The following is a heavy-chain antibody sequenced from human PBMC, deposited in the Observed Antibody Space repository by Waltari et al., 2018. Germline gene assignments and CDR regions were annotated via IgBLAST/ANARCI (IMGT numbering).Heavy chain of an antibody. D-gene: IGHD3-10*01. CDR1: GYTFTSYD. CDR2: MNPNSGST. J-gene: IGHJ4*02. CDR3: ARSPSMALDLQIDY. Sequence: QLQLVQSGAEVKKPGASVKVSCKASGYTFTSYDMNWVRQATGQGLEWMGWMNPNSGSTGYAQKFQGRVTMTRDTSISTAYMELSSLEFEDTAVYYCARSPSMALDLQIDYWGQGTLVTVSS. V-gene: IGHV1-8*01.